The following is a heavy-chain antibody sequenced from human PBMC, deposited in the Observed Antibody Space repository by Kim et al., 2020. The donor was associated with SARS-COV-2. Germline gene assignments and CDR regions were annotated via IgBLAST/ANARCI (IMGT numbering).Heavy chain of an antibody. Sequence: GGSLRLSCTASGFTFGDYAMSWFRQAPGKGLEWVGFIRSKAYGGTTEYAASVKGRFTISRDDSKSIAYLQMNSLKTEDTAVYYCTREMHDYGEEPPQTQDAFDIWGQGTMVTVSS. CDR1: GFTFGDYA. CDR3: TREMHDYGEEPPQTQDAFDI. J-gene: IGHJ3*02. CDR2: IRSKAYGGTT. D-gene: IGHD4-17*01. V-gene: IGHV3-49*03.